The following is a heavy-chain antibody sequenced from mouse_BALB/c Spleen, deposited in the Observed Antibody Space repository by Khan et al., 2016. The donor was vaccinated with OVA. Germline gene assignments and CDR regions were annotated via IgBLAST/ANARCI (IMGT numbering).Heavy chain of an antibody. Sequence: QFVQSGPGLVKPSQSLSLTCTVTGYSITSDYAWNWIRQFPGNKLEWMGYITYSGGTSYHPSLKSRISITRDTSKNQFFLRLDSVSTEDSATYYCARWFAYWGQGTLVTVS. CDR2: ITYSGGT. V-gene: IGHV3-2*02. CDR3: ARWFAY. CDR1: GYSITSDYA. J-gene: IGHJ3*01.